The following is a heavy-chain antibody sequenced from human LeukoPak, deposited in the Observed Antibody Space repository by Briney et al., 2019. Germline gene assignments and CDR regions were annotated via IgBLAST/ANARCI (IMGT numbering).Heavy chain of an antibody. CDR1: GFTFSSYW. V-gene: IGHV3-74*01. Sequence: PGGSLRLSCAASGFTFSSYWMHWVRQAPGKGLVWVSRINTDGRSTRYADSVKGRLTISRDNAKKTLYLQMNSLRAEDTAVYYCVIGPGADSTVPFDYWGQGTRVTVSS. CDR3: VIGPGADSTVPFDY. CDR2: INTDGRST. J-gene: IGHJ4*02. D-gene: IGHD4-11*01.